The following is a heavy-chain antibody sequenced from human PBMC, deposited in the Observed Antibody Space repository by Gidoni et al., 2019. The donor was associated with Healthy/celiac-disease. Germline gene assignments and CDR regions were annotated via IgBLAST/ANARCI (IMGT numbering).Heavy chain of an antibody. V-gene: IGHV3-23*01. J-gene: IGHJ4*02. CDR2: ISRRGGST. CDR3: AKGVRGYSYVLDY. D-gene: IGHD5-18*01. Sequence: EVQMLHSGGGLEQPGGSLRLSCAASGSPFSSYAMSWGRQAPGKGPAWVSVISRRGGSTYYADSVKDRFTISRDNSKNTLYLQMNSLRAEDTAVYYCAKGVRGYSYVLDYWGQGTLVTVSS. CDR1: GSPFSSYA.